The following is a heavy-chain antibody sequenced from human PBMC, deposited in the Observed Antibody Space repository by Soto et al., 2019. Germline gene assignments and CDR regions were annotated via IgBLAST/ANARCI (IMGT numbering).Heavy chain of an antibody. V-gene: IGHV4-30-4*01. CDR2: IYYSGST. D-gene: IGHD3-9*01. J-gene: IGHJ5*02. CDR3: ARARSLLRYFDWAHWFDP. CDR1: GGSISSGDYY. Sequence: LSLTCTVSGGSISSGDYYWSWIRQPPGKGLEWIGYIYYSGSTYYNPSLKSRVTISVDTSKNQFSLKLSSVTAADTAVYYCARARSLLRYFDWAHWFDPWGQGTLVTVSS.